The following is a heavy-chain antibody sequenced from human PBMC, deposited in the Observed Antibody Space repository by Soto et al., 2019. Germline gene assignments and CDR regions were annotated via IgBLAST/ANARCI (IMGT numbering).Heavy chain of an antibody. D-gene: IGHD3-3*01. CDR2: ISNYNGKT. V-gene: IGHV1-18*01. CDR3: AMSNDFSATLNYNWPGR. J-gene: IGHJ5*02. CDR1: GDTFNYYG. Sequence: ASVKVSCKVSGDTFNYYGISWVRQAPGQGLEWMGWISNYNGKTDYAQKFQGRVTMTTDTSTSTAYIELRSLRSDDTAVYYCAMSNDFSATLNYNWPGRWGKGNLVTVSP.